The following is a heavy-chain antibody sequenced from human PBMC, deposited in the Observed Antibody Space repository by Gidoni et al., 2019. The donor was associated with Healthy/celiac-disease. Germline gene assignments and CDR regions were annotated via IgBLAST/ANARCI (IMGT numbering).Heavy chain of an antibody. D-gene: IGHD3-22*01. V-gene: IGHV3-30-3*01. Sequence: QVQLVESGGGVVQPGRSLRLSCAASGFTFSSYAMHWVRQAPGKGLEWVAVISYDGSNKYYADSVKGRFTISRDNSKNTLYLQMNSLRAEDTAVYYCARDPTLNYYDSSGYYYAPYFDYWGQGTLVTVSS. J-gene: IGHJ4*02. CDR1: GFTFSSYA. CDR2: ISYDGSNK. CDR3: ARDPTLNYYDSSGYYYAPYFDY.